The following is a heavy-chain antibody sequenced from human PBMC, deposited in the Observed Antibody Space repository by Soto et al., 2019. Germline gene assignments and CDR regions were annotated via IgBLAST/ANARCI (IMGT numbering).Heavy chain of an antibody. CDR1: GFTFSSYG. V-gene: IGHV3-33*01. CDR3: ARDGVGAAIDY. CDR2: IWYDGSNK. J-gene: IGHJ4*02. D-gene: IGHD1-26*01. Sequence: QVQLVESGGGVVQPGRSLRLSCAASGFTFSSYGMHWVRQAPGKGLGWVAVIWYDGSNKYYADSVKGRFTISRDNSKNTLYLQMNSLRAEDTAVYYCARDGVGAAIDYWGQGTLVTVSS.